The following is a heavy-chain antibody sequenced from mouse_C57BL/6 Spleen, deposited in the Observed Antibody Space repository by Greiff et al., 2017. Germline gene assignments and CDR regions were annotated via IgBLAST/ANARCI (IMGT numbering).Heavy chain of an antibody. D-gene: IGHD1-1*01. CDR3: ARSGVCYGSSSFAY. Sequence: QVQLKESGAELMKPGASVKLSCKATGYTFTGYWIEWVKQRPGHGLEWIGEILPGSGSTTYNEKFKGKATFTADTSSNTAYMQLSSLTTADSAIYYCARSGVCYGSSSFAYWGQGTLVTVSA. CDR2: ILPGSGST. V-gene: IGHV1-9*01. CDR1: GYTFTGYW. J-gene: IGHJ3*01.